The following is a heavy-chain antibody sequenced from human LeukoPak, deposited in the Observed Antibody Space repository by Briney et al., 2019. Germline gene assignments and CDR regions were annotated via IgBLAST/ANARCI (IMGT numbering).Heavy chain of an antibody. J-gene: IGHJ5*02. D-gene: IGHD3-22*01. CDR1: EYTFPTYY. Sequence: GASVKVSCKPFEYTFPTYYTPWLPPTPGQGLEWMGWINPNSGGTNYAQKFQGRVTMTRDTSISTAYKELSRLRSDDTAVYYCARDGVSGYPDPTRFDRWGQGNLVTVSS. CDR2: INPNSGGT. V-gene: IGHV1-2*02. CDR3: ARDGVSGYPDPTRFDR.